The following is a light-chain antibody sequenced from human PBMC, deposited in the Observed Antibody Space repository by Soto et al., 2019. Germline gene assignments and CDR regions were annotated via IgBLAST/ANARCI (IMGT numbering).Light chain of an antibody. V-gene: IGLV1-44*01. CDR1: SSHIGSNT. Sequence: QSVLTQPPSASGTPGQRVIISCSGSSSHIGSNTVNWYQQLPGTAPKLLIYSNNRRPSGVPDRFSGSKSGTSASLAISGLQSEDEADYYCAAWDDSLNGRYVFGTGTKVTVL. CDR3: AAWDDSLNGRYV. J-gene: IGLJ1*01. CDR2: SNN.